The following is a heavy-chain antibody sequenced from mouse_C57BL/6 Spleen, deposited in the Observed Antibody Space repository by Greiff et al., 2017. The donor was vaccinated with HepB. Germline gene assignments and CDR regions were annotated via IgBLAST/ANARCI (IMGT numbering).Heavy chain of an antibody. CDR1: GYTFTDYY. V-gene: IGHV1-76*01. J-gene: IGHJ4*01. Sequence: VKVQQSGAELVRPGASVKLSCKASGYTFTDYYINWVKQRPGQGLEWIARIYPGSGNTYYNEKFKGKATLTAEKSSSTAYMQLSSLTSEDSAVYFCARDDYYGSSPMDYWGQGTSVTVSS. CDR2: IYPGSGNT. D-gene: IGHD1-1*01. CDR3: ARDDYYGSSPMDY.